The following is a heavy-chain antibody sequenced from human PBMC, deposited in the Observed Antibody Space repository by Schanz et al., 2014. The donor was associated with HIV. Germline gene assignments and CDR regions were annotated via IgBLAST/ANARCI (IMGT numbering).Heavy chain of an antibody. CDR3: VKAYSSGFSGAGS. Sequence: EVQLLESGGDLVHPGGSLRLSCAASGFTFSNFGINWVRQAPGKGLDWVSTISGSDGDTYYADSVKGRFTISRDNSRNALYLHMNSLRADDTAIYYCVKAYSSGFSGAGSWGQGALVTVSS. J-gene: IGHJ5*02. V-gene: IGHV3-23*01. CDR2: ISGSDGDT. CDR1: GFTFSNFG. D-gene: IGHD5-18*01.